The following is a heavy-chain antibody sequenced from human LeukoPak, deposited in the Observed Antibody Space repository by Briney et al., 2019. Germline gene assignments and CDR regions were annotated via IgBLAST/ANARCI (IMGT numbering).Heavy chain of an antibody. CDR1: GFTFSDYY. CDR2: ISSSGSTI. CDR3: ATPYYDFWSGYYKRGVRGADAFDI. V-gene: IGHV3-11*04. J-gene: IGHJ3*02. D-gene: IGHD3-3*01. Sequence: GGSLRLSCAASGFTFSDYYMSWIRQAPGKGLEWVSYISSSGSTIYYADSVKGRFTISRDNAKNSLYLQMNSLRAEDTAVYYCATPYYDFWSGYYKRGVRGADAFDIRGQGTMVTVSS.